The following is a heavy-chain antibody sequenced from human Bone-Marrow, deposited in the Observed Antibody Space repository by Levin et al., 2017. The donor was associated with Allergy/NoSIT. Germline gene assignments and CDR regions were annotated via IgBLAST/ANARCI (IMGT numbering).Heavy chain of an antibody. J-gene: IGHJ4*02. D-gene: IGHD3-16*01. CDR2: ISSSSSYI. V-gene: IGHV3-21*01. Sequence: GESLEISCAVSGFTFSSYSMTWVRQAPGKGLEWVSSISSSSSYIDYADSVKGRFTISRDNAKNSLYLQMNSVRAEDTAVYYCASLHLGKFDYWGQGTQVTVSS. CDR3: ASLHLGKFDY. CDR1: GFTFSSYS.